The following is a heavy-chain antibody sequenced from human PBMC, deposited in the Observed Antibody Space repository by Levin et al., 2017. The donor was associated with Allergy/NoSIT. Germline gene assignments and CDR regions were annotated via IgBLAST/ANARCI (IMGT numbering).Heavy chain of an antibody. CDR2: ISYDGSNK. CDR3: ARAEGLRYFDWLSYFDY. D-gene: IGHD3-9*01. J-gene: IGHJ4*02. Sequence: PGGSLRLSCAASGFTFSSYAMHWVRQAPGKGLEWVAVISYDGSNKYYADSVKGRFTISRDNSKNTLYLQMNSLRAEDTAVYYCARAEGLRYFDWLSYFDYWGQGTLVTVSS. V-gene: IGHV3-30-3*01. CDR1: GFTFSSYA.